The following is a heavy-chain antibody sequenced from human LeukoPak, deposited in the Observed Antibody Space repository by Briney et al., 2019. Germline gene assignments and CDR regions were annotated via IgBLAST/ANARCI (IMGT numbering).Heavy chain of an antibody. J-gene: IGHJ4*02. CDR1: GLTVGSNY. CDR3: ARVIYQLVFDY. CDR2: IYAGGRT. V-gene: IGHV3-53*04. Sequence: GGSLRLSCAASGLTVGSNYMSWVRQAPGRGLEWVSVIYAGGRTYYADSVKGRFTISRHNSNNTLYLQMNSLRPEDTVVYYCARVIYQLVFDYWGQGTLVSVSS. D-gene: IGHD2-2*01.